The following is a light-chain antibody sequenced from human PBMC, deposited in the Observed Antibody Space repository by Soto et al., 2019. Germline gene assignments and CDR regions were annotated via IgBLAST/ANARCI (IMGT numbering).Light chain of an antibody. CDR3: SSYTSSSTPCV. CDR2: EVS. CDR1: SSDVGGYNY. Sequence: QSVLTQPASVSGSPGQSITISCTGTSSDVGGYNYVSWYQQHPGKAPKPMIYEVSNRPSGVSNRFSGSRSGNTASLTISGLQAEDEADYYCSSYTSSSTPCVFGTGTKAPS. J-gene: IGLJ1*01. V-gene: IGLV2-14*01.